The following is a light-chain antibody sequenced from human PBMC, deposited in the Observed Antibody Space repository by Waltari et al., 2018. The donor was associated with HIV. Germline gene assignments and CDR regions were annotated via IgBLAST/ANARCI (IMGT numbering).Light chain of an antibody. CDR3: QQYNDWPPPET. V-gene: IGKV3-15*01. J-gene: IGKJ2*01. Sequence: EIVMTQSPATLSVSPGEEATLSCRASQGVSDKLAWYQQKPGQAPRLLIYDASTRATGIPARFSCSGSGTEFTLTISSLQSEDFAVYYCQQYNDWPPPETFGQGTKLDIK. CDR1: QGVSDK. CDR2: DAS.